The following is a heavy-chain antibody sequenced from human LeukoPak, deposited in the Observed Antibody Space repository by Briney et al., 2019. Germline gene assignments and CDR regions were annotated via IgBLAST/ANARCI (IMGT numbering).Heavy chain of an antibody. J-gene: IGHJ4*02. V-gene: IGHV4-59*01. CDR3: ERSNPLGRGFTEVDF. D-gene: IGHD3-10*01. CDR2: IYYTGTT. CDR1: GDSINNYS. Sequence: SETLSLTCSVSGDSINNYSGAWIRQPPGKGLEWMGCIYYTGTTNYNPSLKSRVTIPLDGSKNQLSRNLRSVPGADTAVYYCERSNPLGRGFTEVDFWGQGTLVTVSP.